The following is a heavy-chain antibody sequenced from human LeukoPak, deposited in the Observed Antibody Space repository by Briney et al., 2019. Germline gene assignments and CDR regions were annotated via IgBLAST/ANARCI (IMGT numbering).Heavy chain of an antibody. CDR3: ARHASNWGSFRWFDP. J-gene: IGHJ5*02. CDR2: INHSGST. Sequence: PSETLSLTCAVYGGSFSGYYWSWIRQPPGKGLEWIGEINHSGSTNYNPSLKSRVTISVDTSKNQFSLKLSSATAADTAVYYCARHASNWGSFRWFDPWGQGTLVTVSS. D-gene: IGHD7-27*01. V-gene: IGHV4-34*01. CDR1: GGSFSGYY.